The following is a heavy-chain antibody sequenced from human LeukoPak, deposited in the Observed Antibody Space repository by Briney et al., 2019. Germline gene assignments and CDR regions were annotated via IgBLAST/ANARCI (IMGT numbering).Heavy chain of an antibody. CDR3: ARSPYSGSYCLDY. D-gene: IGHD1-26*01. CDR1: GYTFTGYY. CDR2: ISPKSGVT. Sequence: ASVKASCRASGYTFTGYYIHWVRQAPGQGLEWMGRISPKSGVTNYAQKFQGRVTMTRDTSTSTVYMELSSLRSEDTAVYYCARSPYSGSYCLDYWGQGTLVTVSS. J-gene: IGHJ4*02. V-gene: IGHV1-2*06.